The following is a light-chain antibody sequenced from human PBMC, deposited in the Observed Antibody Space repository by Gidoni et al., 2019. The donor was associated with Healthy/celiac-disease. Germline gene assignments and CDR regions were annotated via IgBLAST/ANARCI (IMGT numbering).Light chain of an antibody. CDR3: QQSYSTPQT. CDR1: QSISSY. V-gene: IGKV1-39*01. CDR2: AAS. Sequence: DIQMTQSPSSLSASVGDRVTITCRASQSISSYLNWYQQKPGKAPKLLIYAASSLQSGVPSRFSGSGSGTDFTLTISSLQPEDFATDYCQQSYSTPQTFXQXTKVEIK. J-gene: IGKJ1*01.